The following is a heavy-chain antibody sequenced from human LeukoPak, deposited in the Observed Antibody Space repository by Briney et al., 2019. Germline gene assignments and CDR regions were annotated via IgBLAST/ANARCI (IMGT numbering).Heavy chain of an antibody. CDR1: GFTFSSYD. CDR3: ARGDCSGGTCYSSFDY. D-gene: IGHD2-15*01. Sequence: GRSLRLSCAASGFTFSSYDMHWVRQAPGRGLEWVAGIWYEGTNKYYANSLKGRFTISRDNSKNTMSLQMNSLRAEDTAVYYCARGDCSGGTCYSSFDYWGQGTLVTVSS. V-gene: IGHV3-33*01. J-gene: IGHJ4*02. CDR2: IWYEGTNK.